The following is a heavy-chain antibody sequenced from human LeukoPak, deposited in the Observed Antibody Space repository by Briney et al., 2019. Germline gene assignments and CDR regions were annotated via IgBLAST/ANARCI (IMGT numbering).Heavy chain of an antibody. CDR3: ARDRGSDWGESYFGY. CDR1: GFTFSSFE. CDR2: ISRGGGTI. J-gene: IGHJ4*02. Sequence: GGSLRLSCAGSGFTFSSFEMNWVRQAPGKGLEWIPYISRGGGTIYYADSVKGRFTISRDNAKNSLYLQMNSLRVDDTAVYYCARDRGSDWGESYFGYWGQGTLVIVSS. D-gene: IGHD6-19*01. V-gene: IGHV3-48*03.